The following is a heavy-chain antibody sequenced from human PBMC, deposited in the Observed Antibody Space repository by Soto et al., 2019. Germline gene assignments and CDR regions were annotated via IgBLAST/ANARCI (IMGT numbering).Heavy chain of an antibody. Sequence: QVQLQESGPGLVRPSETLSLTCTVSGGSISAYYWGWVRQPPGKGREWIGHIYYTGGTRYNPSLKSRVTISVDTSRIHFSLRLTSVTAADTAVYYCARTLVTGYSDSWGQGTLVTVSS. CDR3: ARTLVTGYSDS. CDR1: GGSISAYY. CDR2: IYYTGGT. J-gene: IGHJ4*02. V-gene: IGHV4-59*01. D-gene: IGHD3-9*01.